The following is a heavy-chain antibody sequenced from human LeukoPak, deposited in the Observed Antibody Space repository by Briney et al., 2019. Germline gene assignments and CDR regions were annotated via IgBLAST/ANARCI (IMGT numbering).Heavy chain of an antibody. CDR2: IIPIFGTA. J-gene: IGHJ4*02. D-gene: IGHD5-18*01. Sequence: SVKVSCKASGGTFSSYAISWVRQAPGQGLEWMGGIIPIFGTANYAQKFQGRVTITADESTSTAYMELSSLRSDDTAVYYCAVGYSYGSSFDYWGQGTLVTVSS. CDR3: AVGYSYGSSFDY. V-gene: IGHV1-69*13. CDR1: GGTFSSYA.